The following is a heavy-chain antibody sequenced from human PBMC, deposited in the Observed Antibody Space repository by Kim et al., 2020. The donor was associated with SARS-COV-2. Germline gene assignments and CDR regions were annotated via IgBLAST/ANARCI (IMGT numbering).Heavy chain of an antibody. D-gene: IGHD3-9*01. Sequence: GGSLRLSCAASGFTFSSYEMNWVRQAPGKGLEWVSYISSGGSTINYADSVKGRFTISRDNAKNTLYLQMNSLRAEDTAVYYCASDCQRYFDSDAYDIWG. CDR3: ASDCQRYFDSDAYDI. J-gene: IGHJ3*02. CDR2: ISSGGSTI. V-gene: IGHV3-48*03. CDR1: GFTFSSYE.